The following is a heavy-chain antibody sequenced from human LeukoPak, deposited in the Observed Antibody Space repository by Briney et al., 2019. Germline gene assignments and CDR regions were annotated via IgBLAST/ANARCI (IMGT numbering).Heavy chain of an antibody. Sequence: SVKVSCKASGGTFSNYAISWVRQAPGQGLEWMGRIIPIFDTANYAQKFQGRVTITTDESTSTAHMDLSSLRSEDTAVYYCARAFLGAGDPYYFDYWGQGTLVTVSS. CDR2: IIPIFDTA. J-gene: IGHJ4*02. D-gene: IGHD1-26*01. V-gene: IGHV1-69*05. CDR1: GGTFSNYA. CDR3: ARAFLGAGDPYYFDY.